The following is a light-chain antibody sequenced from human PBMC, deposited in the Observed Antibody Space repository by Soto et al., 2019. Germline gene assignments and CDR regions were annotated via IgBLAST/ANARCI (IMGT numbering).Light chain of an antibody. V-gene: IGKV3-20*01. Sequence: ELLLTHSPGTLSLSPVEVATLSGSSSQSVSSSTYLAWYQQKPGQAPRILIYDASSRATGIKDRFSGSGSGTDFTITIRRMENEDFELYYCKKYGSSQITLGQWTRLEIK. J-gene: IGKJ5*01. CDR3: KKYGSSQIT. CDR1: QSVSSSTY. CDR2: DAS.